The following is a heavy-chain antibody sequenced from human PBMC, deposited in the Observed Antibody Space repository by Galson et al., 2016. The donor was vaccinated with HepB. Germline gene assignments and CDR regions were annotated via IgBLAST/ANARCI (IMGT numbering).Heavy chain of an antibody. CDR2: IYYSGST. V-gene: IGHV4-39*01. J-gene: IGHJ4*02. CDR3: ARHGPLNAFNGYSSTWYGVLPCYYFDY. Sequence: ETLSLTCSVSGASISSSSYYWGWISQPPGKGLEWIGTIYYSGSTYYNPSLKSRVTIFEDTSKNQFSLKLSSVTAADPAGYYCARHGPLNAFNGYSSTWYGVLPCYYFDYWDQGTLVTVSS. CDR1: GASISSSSYY. D-gene: IGHD6-13*01.